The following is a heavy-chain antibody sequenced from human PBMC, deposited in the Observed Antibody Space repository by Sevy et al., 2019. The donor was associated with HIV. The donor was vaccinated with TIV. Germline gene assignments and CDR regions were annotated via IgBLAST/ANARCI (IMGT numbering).Heavy chain of an antibody. CDR3: AKDRYDGSGYYPEGAFDI. D-gene: IGHD3-22*01. CDR2: ISGSGGRT. V-gene: IGHV3-23*01. Sequence: GGSLRLSCAASGFTLTNYAMNWVRQAPGKGLEWVSTISGSGGRTYYGYSVKGRFTISRDNSKNTLYLQMSSLRAEDTAVYYCAKDRYDGSGYYPEGAFDIWGQGTKVTVSS. CDR1: GFTLTNYA. J-gene: IGHJ3*02.